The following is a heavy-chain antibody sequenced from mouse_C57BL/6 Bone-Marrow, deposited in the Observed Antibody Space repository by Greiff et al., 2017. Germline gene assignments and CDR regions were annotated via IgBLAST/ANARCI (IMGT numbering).Heavy chain of an antibody. CDR3: AVYYDYDGFAY. CDR2: IHPNSGST. J-gene: IGHJ3*01. Sequence: QVQLKQPGAELVKPGASVKLSCKASGYTFTSYWMNWVKQRPGQGLEWIGMIHPNSGSTNYNEKFKSKATLTVDKSSSTAYMQLSSLTSEDSAVYYCAVYYDYDGFAYWGQGTLVTVSA. CDR1: GYTFTSYW. V-gene: IGHV1-64*01. D-gene: IGHD2-4*01.